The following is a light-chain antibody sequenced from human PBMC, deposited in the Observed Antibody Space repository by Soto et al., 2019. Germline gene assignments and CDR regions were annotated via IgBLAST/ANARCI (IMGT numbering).Light chain of an antibody. Sequence: VMTQSPATLSVSPGERATLSCRASRSVDSNLAWYQQKPGQTPRLLMYGASTRATGIPARFSGSGSGTEFTLTISSLQSEDFAVYYCQQYNDWILTFGQGTKVDIK. J-gene: IGKJ1*01. CDR2: GAS. CDR3: QQYNDWILT. V-gene: IGKV3-15*01. CDR1: RSVDSN.